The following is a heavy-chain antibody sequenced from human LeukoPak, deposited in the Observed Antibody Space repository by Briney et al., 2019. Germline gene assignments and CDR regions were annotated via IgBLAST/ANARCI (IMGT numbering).Heavy chain of an antibody. Sequence: SETLSLTCTVSGGSISSYYWSWIRQPPGKGLEWIGYIYYSGSTNYNPSLRSRVTISVDTSKNQFSLKLSSVTAADTAVYYCARVTGYTIEDYFDYWGQGTLVTVSS. CDR3: ARVTGYTIEDYFDY. D-gene: IGHD3-9*01. CDR2: IYYSGST. CDR1: GGSISSYY. J-gene: IGHJ4*02. V-gene: IGHV4-59*01.